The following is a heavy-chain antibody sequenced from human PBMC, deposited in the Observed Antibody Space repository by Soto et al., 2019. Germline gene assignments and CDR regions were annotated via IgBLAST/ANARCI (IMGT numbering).Heavy chain of an antibody. D-gene: IGHD3-10*01. V-gene: IGHV3-21*01. Sequence: GGSLRLSCAASGFTIGSFSMNWVRQAPGKGLEWVSSISSSSSYIYYADSVKGLFTISRDNAKNSLYLQMNSLRAEDTAVDYCEGFQIPMVRGVMIGLYGMDVWGQGTAVTVSS. J-gene: IGHJ6*02. CDR1: GFTIGSFS. CDR2: ISSSSSYI. CDR3: EGFQIPMVRGVMIGLYGMDV.